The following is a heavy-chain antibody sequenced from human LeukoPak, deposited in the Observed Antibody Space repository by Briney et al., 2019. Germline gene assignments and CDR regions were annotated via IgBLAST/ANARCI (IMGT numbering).Heavy chain of an antibody. CDR2: INSDGSST. J-gene: IGHJ4*02. CDR1: GFTFSRYW. CDR3: AKDDAWLRFGE. V-gene: IGHV3-74*01. D-gene: IGHD3-10*01. Sequence: GGSLRLSCAASGFTFSRYWMDWVRQAPGKGLVWVSRINSDGSSTIYADSVKGRFTISRDNSKNTLYLEVISLTAEDTAVYYCAKDDAWLRFGEWSQGTLVTVSS.